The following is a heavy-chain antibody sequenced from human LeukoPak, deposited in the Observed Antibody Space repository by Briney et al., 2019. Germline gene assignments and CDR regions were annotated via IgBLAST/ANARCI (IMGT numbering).Heavy chain of an antibody. V-gene: IGHV4-39*01. J-gene: IGHJ3*02. Sequence: SETLSLTCTVSGGSVITRSNYWGWLRQPPGKGLEWIGNIYYSGSTYYNPSLKSRVTISVDTSKNQFSLKLSSVTAADTAVYYCARHDYTNGYPDAFDIWGQGTMVTVSS. D-gene: IGHD4-11*01. CDR3: ARHDYTNGYPDAFDI. CDR2: IYYSGST. CDR1: GGSVITRSNY.